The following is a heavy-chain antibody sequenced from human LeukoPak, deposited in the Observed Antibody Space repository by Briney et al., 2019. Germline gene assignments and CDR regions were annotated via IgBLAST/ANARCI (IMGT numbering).Heavy chain of an antibody. J-gene: IGHJ6*03. CDR2: ISAYNGNT. V-gene: IGHV1-18*01. D-gene: IGHD3-10*01. CDR3: AREGIGWFGELVSRSHMDV. CDR1: GYTFTSYG. Sequence: GASVKVSCKASGYTFTSYGISWVRQAPGQGLEWMGWISAYNGNTNYAQKLQGRVTMTTDTSTNTAYMELRSLRSDDTAVYYCAREGIGWFGELVSRSHMDVWGKGTTVTVSS.